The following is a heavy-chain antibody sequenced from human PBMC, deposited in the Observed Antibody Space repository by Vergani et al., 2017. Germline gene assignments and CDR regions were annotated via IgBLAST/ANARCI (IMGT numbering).Heavy chain of an antibody. CDR2: IWYDGSNK. CDR1: GFTFSTYG. V-gene: IGHV3-33*01. Sequence: QVQLVESGGGVVQPGRSLRLSCAASGFTFSTYGLHWVRQAPGKGLEWVAVIWYDGSNKYYGDSVKGRFTISRDNSMDTLYLQMNGLRAEDTAVYYCAILSYDTTPYLQGGYDCWGQGTLVSVSS. CDR3: AILSYDTTPYLQGGYDC. D-gene: IGHD3-22*01. J-gene: IGHJ4*02.